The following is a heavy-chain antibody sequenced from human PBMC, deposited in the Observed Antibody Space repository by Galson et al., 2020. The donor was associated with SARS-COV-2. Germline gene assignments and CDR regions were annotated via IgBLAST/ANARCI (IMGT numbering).Heavy chain of an antibody. Sequence: SQTLSLTCTVSGYSISSGYYWGWIRQPPGKGLEWIGSIYHSGSTYYNPSLKSRVTISVDTSKKQFSLKLTSVTAADTAVYYCARGEIVRYFDYWGQGSLVTVSS. CDR1: GYSISSGYY. CDR2: IYHSGST. V-gene: IGHV4-38-2*02. CDR3: ARGEIVRYFDY. D-gene: IGHD6-6*01. J-gene: IGHJ4*02.